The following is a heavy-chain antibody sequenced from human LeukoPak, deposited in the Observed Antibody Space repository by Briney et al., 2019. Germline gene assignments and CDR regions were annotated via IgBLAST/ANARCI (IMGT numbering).Heavy chain of an antibody. D-gene: IGHD2/OR15-2a*01. Sequence: ASVKVSCKASGYTFTSYGISWVRQAPGQGLEWMGWISAYNGNTNYAQKLQGRVTMTTDTSTSTAYMELRSLRSDDTAVYYCAGVYGPPHYYYYMDVWGKGTTVTISS. CDR3: AGVYGPPHYYYYMDV. J-gene: IGHJ6*03. V-gene: IGHV1-18*04. CDR2: ISAYNGNT. CDR1: GYTFTSYG.